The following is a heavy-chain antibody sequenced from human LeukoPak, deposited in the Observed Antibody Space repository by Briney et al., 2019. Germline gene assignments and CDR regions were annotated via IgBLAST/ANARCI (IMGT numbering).Heavy chain of an antibody. V-gene: IGHV1-18*01. CDR2: ISTYNGNT. Sequence: ASVKVSCKASGYTFTSYGLSSVRQAPGQGLEWMKWISTYNGNTNYAQKLQGRVTMTTDTSTSTAYMELRSLRSDDTAVYYCARVPTGSDSSGYYHDYWGQGTLVTVSS. CDR1: GYTFTSYG. D-gene: IGHD3-22*01. J-gene: IGHJ4*02. CDR3: ARVPTGSDSSGYYHDY.